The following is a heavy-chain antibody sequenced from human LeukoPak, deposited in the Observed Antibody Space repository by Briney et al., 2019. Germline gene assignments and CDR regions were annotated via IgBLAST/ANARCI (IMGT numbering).Heavy chain of an antibody. CDR3: STPSF. CDR1: GFTFSSYW. V-gene: IGHV3-15*07. J-gene: IGHJ4*02. Sequence: GGSLRLSCAVSGFTFSSYWMHWVRQAPGKGLEWVGRIKSKTDGGTIDYAAPVKGRFTISRDDSKNTLHLQMDNLKTEDTAIYYCSTPSFWGQGTLVTVSS. CDR2: IKSKTDGGTI.